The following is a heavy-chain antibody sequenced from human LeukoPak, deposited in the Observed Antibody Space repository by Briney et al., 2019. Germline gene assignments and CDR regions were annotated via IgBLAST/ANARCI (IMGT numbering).Heavy chain of an antibody. CDR1: GFTFSSYA. D-gene: IGHD3-16*01. CDR3: ARRAGAYTHPYDY. V-gene: IGHV3-23*01. J-gene: IGHJ4*02. CDR2: ISGSGGSI. Sequence: GSLRLSCVASGFTFSSYAINWVRQAPGKGLEWVSVISGSGGSIYYADSVKGRFTISRDNSKNKVYLQINSLRAEDTAVYYCARRAGAYTHPYDYWGQGTLVTVS.